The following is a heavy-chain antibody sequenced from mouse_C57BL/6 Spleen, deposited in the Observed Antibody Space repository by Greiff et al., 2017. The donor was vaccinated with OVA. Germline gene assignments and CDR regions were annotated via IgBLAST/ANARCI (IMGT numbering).Heavy chain of an antibody. Sequence: VQLVESGAELVRPGASVTLSCKASGYTFTDYEMHWVKQTPVHGLEWIGAIDPETGGTAYNQKFKGKAILTADKSSSTAYMELRSLTSEDSAVYYCMGSSWFAYWGQGTLVTVSA. J-gene: IGHJ3*01. V-gene: IGHV1-15*01. CDR1: GYTFTDYE. CDR3: MGSSWFAY. CDR2: IDPETGGT.